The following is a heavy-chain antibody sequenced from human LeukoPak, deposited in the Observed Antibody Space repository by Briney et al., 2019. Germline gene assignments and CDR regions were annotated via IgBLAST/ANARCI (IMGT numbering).Heavy chain of an antibody. V-gene: IGHV3-7*03. J-gene: IGHJ6*03. CDR1: GFTFSDNW. CDR2: INQDGGGR. Sequence: PGGSLRLSCAASGFTFSDNWMTWVRQAPGKGLEWVANINQDGGGRYYVDSVQGRFIISRDNAQNSVHLQMNSLRAEDTAVYYCAKDRSPNYYYYYMDVWGKGTTVTVSS. CDR3: AKDRSPNYYYYYMDV.